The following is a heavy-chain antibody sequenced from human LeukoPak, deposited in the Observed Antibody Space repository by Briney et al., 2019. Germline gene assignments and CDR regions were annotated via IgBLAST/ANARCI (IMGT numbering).Heavy chain of an antibody. J-gene: IGHJ4*02. D-gene: IGHD1-26*01. CDR1: GGSFSGYY. V-gene: IGHV4-34*01. Sequence: PSETLSLTCAVYGGSFSGYYWSWIRQPPGKGLEWIGEINHSGSTNYNPSLKSRVTISVDTSKNQFSLKLSSVTAADTAVYYCARWELLDYFDYWGQGTLVTVSS. CDR3: ARWELLDYFDY. CDR2: INHSGST.